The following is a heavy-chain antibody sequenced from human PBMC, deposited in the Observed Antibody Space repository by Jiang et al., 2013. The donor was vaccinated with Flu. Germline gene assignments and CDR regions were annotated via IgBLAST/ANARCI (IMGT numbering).Heavy chain of an antibody. J-gene: IGHJ3*02. CDR3: AKDPTYQLRAFDI. D-gene: IGHD2-2*01. V-gene: IGHV3-9*01. Sequence: SLRLSCAASGFTFDDYAMHWVRQAPGKGLEWVSGISWNSGSIGYADSVKGRFTISRDNAKNSLYLQMNSLRAEDTALYYCAKDPTYQLRAFDIWGQGTMVTVSS. CDR2: ISWNSGSI. CDR1: GFTFDDYA.